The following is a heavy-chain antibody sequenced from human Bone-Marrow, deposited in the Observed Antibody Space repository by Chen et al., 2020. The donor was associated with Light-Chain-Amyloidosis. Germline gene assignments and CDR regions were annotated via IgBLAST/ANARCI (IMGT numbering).Heavy chain of an antibody. D-gene: IGHD5-12*01. CDR3: ARGGGSTIRRGGPDY. J-gene: IGHJ4*02. CDR2: INPSGGST. Sequence: QVQLVQSGAEVKKPGASVQVSCKASGYTCTSYYMHWVRQAPGQGLEWMGIINPSGGSTSYAQKFQGRVTMTRDTSTSTVYRELSSLRSEDTAVYYCARGGGSTIRRGGPDYWGQGTLVTVSS. V-gene: IGHV1-46*01. CDR1: GYTCTSYY.